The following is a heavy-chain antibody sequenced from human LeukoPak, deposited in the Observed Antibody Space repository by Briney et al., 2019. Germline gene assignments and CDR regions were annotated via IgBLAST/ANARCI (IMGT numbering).Heavy chain of an antibody. CDR3: ARDRWGKYYFDY. CDR2: ISSSATTI. D-gene: IGHD7-27*01. Sequence: GGSLRLSCAASGFPFSDFYMSWIRQAPGKGLEWVSYISSSATTIYYTDSVKGRFTISRDNAKSSLYLQMNNLRAEDTAVYYCARDRWGKYYFDYWGLGTLVTVSS. CDR1: GFPFSDFY. J-gene: IGHJ4*02. V-gene: IGHV3-11*01.